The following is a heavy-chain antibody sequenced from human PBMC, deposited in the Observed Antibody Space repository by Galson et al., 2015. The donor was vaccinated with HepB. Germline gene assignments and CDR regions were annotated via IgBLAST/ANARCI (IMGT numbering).Heavy chain of an antibody. Sequence: SLRLSCAASGFTFSSYWMHWVRQAPGKGLVWVSRSNSDGSSTTYADSVKGRFTVSRDNAKNTLYLQMNSLRAEDTAVYYCAREGYDFWSGYYTPYYFDYWGQGIPVTVSS. D-gene: IGHD3-3*01. CDR3: AREGYDFWSGYYTPYYFDY. CDR1: GFTFSSYW. CDR2: SNSDGSST. V-gene: IGHV3-74*01. J-gene: IGHJ4*02.